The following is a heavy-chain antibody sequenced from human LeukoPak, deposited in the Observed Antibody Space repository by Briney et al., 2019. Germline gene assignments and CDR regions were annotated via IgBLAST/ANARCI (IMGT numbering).Heavy chain of an antibody. D-gene: IGHD6-6*01. CDR3: AKEEYSSSSGFDY. J-gene: IGHJ4*02. V-gene: IGHV3-9*03. Sequence: GRSLRLSCAASGFTFDDYAMHWVRQAPGKGLEWVSGISWNSGSIGYADSVKGRFTTSRDNAKNSLYLQMNSLRAEDMALYYCAKEEYSSSSGFDYWGQGTLVTVSS. CDR1: GFTFDDYA. CDR2: ISWNSGSI.